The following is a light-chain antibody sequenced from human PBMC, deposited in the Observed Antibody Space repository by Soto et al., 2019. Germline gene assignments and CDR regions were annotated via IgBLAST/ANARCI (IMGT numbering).Light chain of an antibody. CDR3: QTWGTAIHDVV. Sequence: QSVLTQSPSASASLGASVKLTCTLSSGHNNYAIAWHQQQPEKGPRYLMKLNSDGSHSKGDGIPDRFSGSSSGAERHLTISSLQSGDEADYYCQTWGTAIHDVVFGGGTKLTVL. CDR1: SGHNNYA. V-gene: IGLV4-69*01. CDR2: LNSDGSH. J-gene: IGLJ2*01.